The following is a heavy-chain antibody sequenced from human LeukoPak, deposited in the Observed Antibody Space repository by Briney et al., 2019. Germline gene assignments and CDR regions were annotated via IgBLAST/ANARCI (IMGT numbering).Heavy chain of an antibody. V-gene: IGHV1-18*01. Sequence: ASVKVSCKASGYSFTAYGITWMRQAPGQGLEWMGWISAYNGNTHYAERLQDRVTMTTDTSTSTAYMELRSLRSDDTAINYCARDTALTTIVDGPEYWGQGTLVIVSS. J-gene: IGHJ4*02. CDR3: ARDTALTTIVDGPEY. D-gene: IGHD2/OR15-2a*01. CDR1: GYSFTAYG. CDR2: ISAYNGNT.